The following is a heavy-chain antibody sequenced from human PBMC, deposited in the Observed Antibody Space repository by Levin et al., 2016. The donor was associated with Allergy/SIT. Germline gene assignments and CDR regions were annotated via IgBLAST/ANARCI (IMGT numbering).Heavy chain of an antibody. V-gene: IGHV1-18*01. Sequence: ASVKVSCKASGYTFTSYGIIWVRQAPGRGLEWMGWISPYNGDTRYSQKLQGRVTMTTDTSTSTAYMEMRSLRSDDTAVFYCARGYDFWSGSYTDEYFHHWGQGTLVTVSS. CDR1: GYTFTSYG. D-gene: IGHD3-3*01. J-gene: IGHJ1*01. CDR2: ISPYNGDT. CDR3: ARGYDFWSGSYTDEYFHH.